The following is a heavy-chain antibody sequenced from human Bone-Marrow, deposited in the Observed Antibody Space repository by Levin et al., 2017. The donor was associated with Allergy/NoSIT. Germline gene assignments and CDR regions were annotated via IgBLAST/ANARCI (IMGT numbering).Heavy chain of an antibody. CDR1: GFIFSNYA. V-gene: IGHV3-23*01. D-gene: IGHD3-22*01. Sequence: GGSLRLSCAASGFIFSNYAMNWVRQAPGKGLEWVSQISGSGGNTHYADSVKGRFTFSRDNYKNTLYLQMNSLRAEDTAVYYCAGYDTRAYHSPFDYWGQGTLVTVSS. CDR3: AGYDTRAYHSPFDY. J-gene: IGHJ4*02. CDR2: ISGSGGNT.